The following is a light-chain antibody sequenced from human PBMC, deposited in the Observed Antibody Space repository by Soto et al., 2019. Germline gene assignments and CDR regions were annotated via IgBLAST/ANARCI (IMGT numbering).Light chain of an antibody. J-gene: IGKJ1*01. CDR1: QSVSSSS. CDR2: DAS. CDR3: QQYGGSPRT. V-gene: IGKV3-20*01. Sequence: EIVLTQSPRTLSLSPGERATLSCRASQSVSSSSLAWYQQKRGQAPRLLIHDASSRATGIPDRFSGSGSGTDFTLTISRLEPEDFAVYYCQQYGGSPRTFGQGTKVDIK.